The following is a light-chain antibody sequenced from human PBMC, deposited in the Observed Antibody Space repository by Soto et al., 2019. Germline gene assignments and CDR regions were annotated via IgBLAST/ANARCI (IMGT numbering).Light chain of an antibody. CDR2: GAY. J-gene: IGKJ1*01. V-gene: IGKV3-20*01. CDR1: QGVTSNY. Sequence: EIVLTQSPGTLSLSLGERATLSCRASQGVTSNYLAWYQQKPGQAPSLVIYGAYSRAAGVPDRFSGRGSGTDFTLTISRLEPEDFAVYSCQQYSTSVRTFGQGTKVEV. CDR3: QQYSTSVRT.